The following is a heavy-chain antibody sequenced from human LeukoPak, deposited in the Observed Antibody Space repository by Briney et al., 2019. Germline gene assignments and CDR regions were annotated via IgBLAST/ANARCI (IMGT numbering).Heavy chain of an antibody. Sequence: GGSLRLSCAASGFTFSNAWMTWVRQAPGKGLEWVSVIYRGGTTYYADSVKGRFTISRDNSKNTLFLQMNSLRAEDTAVYYCARGSWLEEGFDYWGQGTLVTVSS. V-gene: IGHV3-66*01. CDR3: ARGSWLEEGFDY. CDR1: GFTFSNAW. CDR2: IYRGGTT. J-gene: IGHJ4*02. D-gene: IGHD5-18*01.